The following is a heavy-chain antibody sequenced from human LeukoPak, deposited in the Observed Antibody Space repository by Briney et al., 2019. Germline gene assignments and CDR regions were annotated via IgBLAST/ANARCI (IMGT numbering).Heavy chain of an antibody. CDR2: IYPGDSET. V-gene: IGHV5-51*01. CDR1: GHSWSTSL. Sequence: GESLKISCKDSGHSWSTSLIVWVRQKPGKGLEWMGVIYPGDSETKYSPSFQGQVSFSADKSISTAYLQWDGLKASDTAIYYCARPKYSSSLAFDYWGQGTPVTVSS. J-gene: IGHJ4*02. D-gene: IGHD6-6*01. CDR3: ARPKYSSSLAFDY.